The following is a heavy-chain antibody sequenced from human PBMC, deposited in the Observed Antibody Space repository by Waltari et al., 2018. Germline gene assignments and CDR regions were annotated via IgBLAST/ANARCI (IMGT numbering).Heavy chain of an antibody. D-gene: IGHD2-15*01. Sequence: EVQLVESGGGLVQPGGSLRLSCAASGFTFSTYSMKWVRQAPGKGLEWVSFITSSSSSIYYADSVKGRFTISRDNAKNLLYLQMNSLRDEDTAVYYCARERYCSGGSCYSDYWGQGTLVTVSS. CDR2: ITSSSSSI. CDR3: ARERYCSGGSCYSDY. V-gene: IGHV3-48*02. J-gene: IGHJ4*02. CDR1: GFTFSTYS.